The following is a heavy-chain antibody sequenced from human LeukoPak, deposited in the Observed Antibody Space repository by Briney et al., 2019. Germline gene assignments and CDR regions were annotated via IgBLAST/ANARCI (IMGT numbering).Heavy chain of an antibody. D-gene: IGHD3-3*01. CDR2: INSDGSST. CDR1: GFTFSSYW. CDR3: ARVRGYDFSRDKYQYYFDY. V-gene: IGHV3-74*01. Sequence: GGSLRLSCAASGFTFSSYWMHWVRQAPGKGLVWVSRINSDGSSTSYADSVKGRFTISRDNAKNTLYLQMNSLRAEDTAVYYCARVRGYDFSRDKYQYYFDYWGQGTLVTVSS. J-gene: IGHJ4*02.